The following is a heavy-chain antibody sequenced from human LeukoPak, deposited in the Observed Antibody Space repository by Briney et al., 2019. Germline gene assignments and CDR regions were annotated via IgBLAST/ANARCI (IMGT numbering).Heavy chain of an antibody. CDR1: GGSISNYY. J-gene: IGHJ4*02. D-gene: IGHD3-10*01. CDR2: IYYYSGST. CDR3: ARIISYYFDY. Sequence: PSETLSLTCTVSGGSISNYYWSWIRQPPGKGLEWIGYIYYYSGSTNYNPSLKSRVTISVDTSKNQFSLKLTSVTAADTAVYYCARIISYYFDYWGQGTLVTVSS. V-gene: IGHV4-59*08.